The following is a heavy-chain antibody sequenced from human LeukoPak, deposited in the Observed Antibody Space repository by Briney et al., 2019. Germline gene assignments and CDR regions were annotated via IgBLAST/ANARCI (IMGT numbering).Heavy chain of an antibody. Sequence: GGSLRLSCAASGFTFSSYSMNWVRQAPGKGLEWVSSISSSSSYIYHADSVKGRFTISRDNAKISLYLQMNSLRAEDTAVYYCARDRSVGRSYYYYYYMDVWGKGTTVTVSS. D-gene: IGHD3-10*01. V-gene: IGHV3-21*01. CDR1: GFTFSSYS. CDR3: ARDRSVGRSYYYYYYMDV. CDR2: ISSSSSYI. J-gene: IGHJ6*03.